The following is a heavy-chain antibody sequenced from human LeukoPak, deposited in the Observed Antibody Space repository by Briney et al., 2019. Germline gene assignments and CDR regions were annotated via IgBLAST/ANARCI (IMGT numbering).Heavy chain of an antibody. CDR3: ARVHTAMGNDDYYYYYYMDV. CDR2: ISSSSSYI. D-gene: IGHD5-18*01. Sequence: GGSLRLSCAASGFTFSSYSMNRVRQAPGKGLEWVSSISSSSSYIYYADSVKGRFTISRDNAKNSLYLQMNSLRAEDTAVYYCARVHTAMGNDDYYYYYYMDVWGKGTTVTVSS. J-gene: IGHJ6*03. V-gene: IGHV3-21*01. CDR1: GFTFSSYS.